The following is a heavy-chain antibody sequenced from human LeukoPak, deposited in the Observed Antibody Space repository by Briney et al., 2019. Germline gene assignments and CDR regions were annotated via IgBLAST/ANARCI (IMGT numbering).Heavy chain of an antibody. V-gene: IGHV4-59*01. CDR3: ARVLSRFDP. CDR1: GASISSYY. Sequence: SETLSLTCTVSGASISSYYWSWIRQPPGKGLEWIGYIYYSGSTNYNPSLKSRVTISLDTSKNQVSLKLSSVTAADTAVCYCARVLSRFDPWGQGTLVTVSS. J-gene: IGHJ5*02. CDR2: IYYSGST. D-gene: IGHD3-16*02.